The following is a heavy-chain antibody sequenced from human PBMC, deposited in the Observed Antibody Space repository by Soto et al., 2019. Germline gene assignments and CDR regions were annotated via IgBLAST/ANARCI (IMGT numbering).Heavy chain of an antibody. CDR1: GFTFSSFG. CDR3: AKGRFDVVSISPFDH. J-gene: IGHJ4*01. CDR2: ISYDGSEE. D-gene: IGHD3-3*02. V-gene: IGHV3-30*18. Sequence: GGSLRLSCAASGFTFSSFGMHWVRQAPGKGLEWVAVISYDGSEEYYADSVKGRATVSRDNSKNTVYLQMNRLRGDDSAIYYCAKGRFDVVSISPFDHWGQGTLVTVSS.